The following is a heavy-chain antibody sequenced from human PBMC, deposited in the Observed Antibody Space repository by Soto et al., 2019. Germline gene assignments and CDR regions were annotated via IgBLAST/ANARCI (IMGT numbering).Heavy chain of an antibody. CDR3: ARDPSYYGSGSYYPFDY. V-gene: IGHV4-30-2*01. CDR2: IYHSGST. D-gene: IGHD3-10*01. CDR1: GGSISSGGYS. Sequence: SETLSLTWAVSGGSISSGGYSWSWIRQPPGKGLEWIGYIYHSGSTYYNPSLKSRVTISVDNAKNSLFLQMNSLRLEDTAVYHCARDPSYYGSGSYYPFDYWGQGTLVTVSS. J-gene: IGHJ4*02.